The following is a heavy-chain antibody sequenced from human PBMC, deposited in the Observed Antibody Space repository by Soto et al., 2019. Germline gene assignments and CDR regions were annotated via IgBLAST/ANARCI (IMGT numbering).Heavy chain of an antibody. D-gene: IGHD6-19*01. CDR3: ARGSSSGWLFDY. J-gene: IGHJ4*02. CDR2: ISFDGSNK. CDR1: GFTFSSCT. Sequence: GGSLRLSCAPSGFTFSSCTMHWVRLAPGKGLEWVAVISFDGSNKYYAHSVKGRFTISRDNSKNTLYLQMNSLRAEDTAVYYCARGSSSGWLFDYWGQGTLVTVSS. V-gene: IGHV3-30-3*01.